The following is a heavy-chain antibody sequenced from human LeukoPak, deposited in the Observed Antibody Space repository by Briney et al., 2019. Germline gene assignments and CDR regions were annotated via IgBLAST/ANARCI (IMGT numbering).Heavy chain of an antibody. J-gene: IGHJ4*02. D-gene: IGHD5-18*01. CDR3: ARTPWIQLWSFFDY. Sequence: GGSLRLSCAASGFPFSSYAMSWVRQAPGKGLEWVSAISRSGGTTYYADSVKGRFTISRDNSKNTLYLQMNSLRAEDTAVYYCARTPWIQLWSFFDYWGQGTLVTVSS. V-gene: IGHV3-23*01. CDR2: ISRSGGTT. CDR1: GFPFSSYA.